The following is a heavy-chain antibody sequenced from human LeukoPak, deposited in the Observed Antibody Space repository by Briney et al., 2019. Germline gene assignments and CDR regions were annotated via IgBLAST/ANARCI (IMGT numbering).Heavy chain of an antibody. V-gene: IGHV3-53*01. CDR2: IYSGGST. J-gene: IGHJ4*02. CDR1: GFTVSSNY. D-gene: IGHD6-19*01. CDR3: ARDPVAGTAQYD. Sequence: GGSLRLSCAASGFTVSSNYMSWVRQAPGKGLEWVSVIYSGGSTYYADSVKGRFAISRDNSKNTLYLQMNSLRAEDTAVYYCARDPVAGTAQYDWGQGTLVTVSS.